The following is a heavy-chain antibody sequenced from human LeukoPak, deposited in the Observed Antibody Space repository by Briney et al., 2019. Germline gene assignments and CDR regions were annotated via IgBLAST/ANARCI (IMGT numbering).Heavy chain of an antibody. V-gene: IGHV3-11*01. J-gene: IGHJ4*02. CDR3: AREERRLYGNPDH. D-gene: IGHD2/OR15-2a*01. Sequence: PGGSLRLSCAASGFIFSDHYMVWIRQAPGKGLEWVSYIDKSGTNIDYADSVKGRFTVPRDNTRNSLFLQMNSLSAEDTAVYFCAREERRLYGNPDHWGQGTLVTVSS. CDR1: GFIFSDHY. CDR2: IDKSGTNI.